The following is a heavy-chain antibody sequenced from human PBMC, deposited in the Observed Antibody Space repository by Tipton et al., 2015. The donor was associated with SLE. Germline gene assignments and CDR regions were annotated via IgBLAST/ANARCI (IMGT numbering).Heavy chain of an antibody. CDR3: AKVSAKYYDFWSGPDV. Sequence: SLRLSCAASGFTFSSYWMSWVRQAPGKGLEWVANIKQDGSEKYYVDSVKGRFTISRDNAKNSLYLQMNSLRAEDTAVYYCAKVSAKYYDFWSGPDVWGKGTTVTVSS. V-gene: IGHV3-7*01. D-gene: IGHD3-3*01. J-gene: IGHJ6*04. CDR2: IKQDGSEK. CDR1: GFTFSSYW.